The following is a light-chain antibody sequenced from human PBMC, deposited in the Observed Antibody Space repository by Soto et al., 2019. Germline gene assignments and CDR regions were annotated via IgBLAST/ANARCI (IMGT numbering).Light chain of an antibody. CDR2: PAS. J-gene: IGKJ1*01. V-gene: IGKV1-9*01. Sequence: DIQLTQSPSFLSASVGDRVTISCRASQDIGTYLAWCQQKPGRARKVLMYPASTLHSGVQSRFSGSGSGTDFTPTISSLRPEDCASYYCQQVNSYPRTFGQGTKVDIK. CDR1: QDIGTY. CDR3: QQVNSYPRT.